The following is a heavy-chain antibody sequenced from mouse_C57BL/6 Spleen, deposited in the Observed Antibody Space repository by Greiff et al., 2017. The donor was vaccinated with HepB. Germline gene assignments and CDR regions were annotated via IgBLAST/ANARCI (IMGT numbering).Heavy chain of an antibody. J-gene: IGHJ4*01. CDR2: ISSGGDYI. D-gene: IGHD1-1*01. CDR3: TRGAYGSSYYYAMDY. Sequence: EVKLMESGEGLVKPGGSLKLSCAASGFTFSSYAMSWVRQTPEKRLEWVAYISSGGDYIYYADTVKGRFTISRDNARNTLYLQMSSLKSEDTAMYYCTRGAYGSSYYYAMDYWGQGTSVTVSS. V-gene: IGHV5-9-1*02. CDR1: GFTFSSYA.